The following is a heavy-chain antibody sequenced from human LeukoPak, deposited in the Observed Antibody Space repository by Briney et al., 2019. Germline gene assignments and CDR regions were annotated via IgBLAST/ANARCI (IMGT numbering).Heavy chain of an antibody. J-gene: IGHJ3*02. D-gene: IGHD3-22*01. V-gene: IGHV1-24*01. CDR1: GYTLTELS. Sequence: GASVKVSCKVSGYTLTELSMHWVRQAPGKGLEWMGGFDPEVGETIYAQKFQGRVTMTEDTSTDTAYMELSSLRSEDTAVYYCATVLLYDSSGYPATGAFDIWGQGTMVTVSS. CDR3: ATVLLYDSSGYPATGAFDI. CDR2: FDPEVGET.